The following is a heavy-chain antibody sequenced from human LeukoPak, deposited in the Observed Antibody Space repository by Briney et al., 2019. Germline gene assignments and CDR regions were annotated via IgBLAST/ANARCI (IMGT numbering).Heavy chain of an antibody. J-gene: IGHJ4*02. D-gene: IGHD2-15*01. CDR3: ARDLTPIVVVVAATLDY. V-gene: IGHV3-7*01. CDR1: GFTFSTYW. Sequence: GGSLRLSCAASGFTFSTYWMSWVRQAPGKGLEWVANIKQDGSEKYYVDSVEGRFTISRDNARDSLYLQMKSLRAEDTAVYYCARDLTPIVVVVAATLDYWGQGTLVTVSS. CDR2: IKQDGSEK.